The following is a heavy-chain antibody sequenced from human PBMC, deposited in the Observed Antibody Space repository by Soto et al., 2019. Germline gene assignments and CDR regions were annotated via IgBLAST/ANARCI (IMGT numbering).Heavy chain of an antibody. V-gene: IGHV3-53*01. J-gene: IGHJ4*02. CDR1: GFTVSSNY. D-gene: IGHD4-17*01. Sequence: GGSLRLSCAASGFTVSSNYMSWVRQAPGKGLEWVSVIYSGGSTYYADSVKGRFTISRDNSKNTLYLQMNSLRAEDTAVYYCARDIGNFYYGDYATSDWGQGTLVTVSS. CDR3: ARDIGNFYYGDYATSD. CDR2: IYSGGST.